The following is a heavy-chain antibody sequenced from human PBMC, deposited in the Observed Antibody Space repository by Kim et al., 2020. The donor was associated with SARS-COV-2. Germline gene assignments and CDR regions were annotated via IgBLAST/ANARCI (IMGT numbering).Heavy chain of an antibody. D-gene: IGHD4-17*01. Sequence: GGSLRLSCAASGFTFSSYGMHWVRQAPGKGLEWVAVISYDGSNKYYADSVKGRFTISRDNSKNTLYLQMNSLRAEDTAVYYCAKDTVDYGDYVDYYYGM. CDR3: AKDTVDYGDYVDYYYGM. CDR1: GFTFSSYG. V-gene: IGHV3-30*18. J-gene: IGHJ6*01. CDR2: ISYDGSNK.